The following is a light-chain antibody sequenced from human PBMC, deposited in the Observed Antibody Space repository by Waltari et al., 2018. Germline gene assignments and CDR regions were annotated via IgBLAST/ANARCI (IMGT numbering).Light chain of an antibody. Sequence: DIVMTQSPDSLAASLGERATINCKSSQSVLFSSNNKNYLAWYQQKPGQPPKRLIYWASTRESGVPDRFSGSGSGTDFTLTISSLQAEDVAVYYCQQHYSSPFTFGGGTKVEIK. V-gene: IGKV4-1*01. J-gene: IGKJ4*01. CDR2: WAS. CDR3: QQHYSSPFT. CDR1: QSVLFSSNNKNY.